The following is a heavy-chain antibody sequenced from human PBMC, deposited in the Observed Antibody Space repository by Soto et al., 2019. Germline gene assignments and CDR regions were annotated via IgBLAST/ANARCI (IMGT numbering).Heavy chain of an antibody. V-gene: IGHV3-23*01. D-gene: IGHD3-9*01. Sequence: EVQLLESGGGLEQPGGSLRLSCAASGFTFSNYAMTWVRQAPGKGLEWVSGITGSGAGTYYADSVKGRFTISRDNSKNTLYLQMNSLGPEDTAVYYCAKNRGPLTGPFDYRGQGTLVTVSS. J-gene: IGHJ4*02. CDR2: ITGSGAGT. CDR1: GFTFSNYA. CDR3: AKNRGPLTGPFDY.